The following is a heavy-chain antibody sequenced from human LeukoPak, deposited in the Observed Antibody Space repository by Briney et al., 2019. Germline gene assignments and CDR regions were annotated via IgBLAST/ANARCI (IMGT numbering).Heavy chain of an antibody. CDR1: GFTFSGSA. CDR3: TRRAHRGYSNYSYDY. J-gene: IGHJ4*02. CDR2: IRSKANSYAT. Sequence: GGSLRLSCAASGFTFSGSAMHWVRQASGKGLEWVGRIRSKANSYATAYAASVKGRFTIPRDDSKNTAYLQMNSLKTEDTAVYYCTRRAHRGYSNYSYDYWGQGTLVTVSS. V-gene: IGHV3-73*01. D-gene: IGHD4-11*01.